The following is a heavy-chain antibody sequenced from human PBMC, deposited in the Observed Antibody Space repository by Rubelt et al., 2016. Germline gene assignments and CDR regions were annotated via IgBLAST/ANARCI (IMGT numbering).Heavy chain of an antibody. J-gene: IGHJ4*02. V-gene: IGHV1-69*04. CDR1: GYTFTSYG. CDR3: AGGYCSGGSCPIDY. CDR2: IIPILGIA. Sequence: QVQLVQSGAEVKKPGASVKVSCKASGYTFTSYGISWVRQAPGQGLEWMGRIIPILGIANYAQKFQGRVTITADKSTSTAYMELSSLRSEDTAVYYCAGGYCSGGSCPIDYWGQGTLVTVAS. D-gene: IGHD2-15*01.